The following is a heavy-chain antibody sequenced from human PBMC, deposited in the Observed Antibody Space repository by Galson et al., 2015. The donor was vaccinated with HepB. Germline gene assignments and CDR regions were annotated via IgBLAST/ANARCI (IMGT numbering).Heavy chain of an antibody. CDR2: ISSSSSTI. CDR3: ARGEFY. CDR1: GFTFSDSI. V-gene: IGHV3-48*04. J-gene: IGHJ4*02. Sequence: SLRLSCAASGFTFSDSIMNWVRQAPGKGLEWVSYISSSSSTIYYADSVKGRFTISRDNAKNSLYLQMNSLRAEDTAVYYCARGEFYWGQGTLVTVSS. D-gene: IGHD3-10*01.